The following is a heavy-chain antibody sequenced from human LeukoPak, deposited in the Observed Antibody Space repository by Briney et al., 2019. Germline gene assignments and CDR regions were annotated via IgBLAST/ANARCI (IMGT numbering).Heavy chain of an antibody. D-gene: IGHD3-10*02. V-gene: IGHV3-21*01. Sequence: GGSLRLSCAASGFTFSSYSMNWVRQAPGKGPEWVSSISSSSSYIYYADSVKGRLTISRDNAKNSLYLQMNSLRAEDTAVYYCAELGITMIGGVWGKGTTVTISS. CDR1: GFTFSSYS. CDR2: ISSSSSYI. CDR3: AELGITMIGGV. J-gene: IGHJ6*04.